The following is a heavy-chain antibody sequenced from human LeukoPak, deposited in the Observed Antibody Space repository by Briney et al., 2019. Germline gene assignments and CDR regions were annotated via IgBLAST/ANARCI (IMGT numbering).Heavy chain of an antibody. Sequence: PSETLSLTCAVYGGSFSGYYWSWIRQPPGKGLEWIGEINHSGSTNYNPSLKSRVTISVDTSKNQFSLKLSSVTAADTAVYYCASLTLGKYYHYYMDVWGKGTTVTVSS. CDR1: GGSFSGYY. J-gene: IGHJ6*03. D-gene: IGHD7-27*01. CDR3: ASLTLGKYYHYYMDV. CDR2: INHSGST. V-gene: IGHV4-34*01.